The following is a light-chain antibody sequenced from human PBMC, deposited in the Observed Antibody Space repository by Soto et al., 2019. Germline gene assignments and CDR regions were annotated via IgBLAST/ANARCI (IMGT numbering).Light chain of an antibody. CDR1: QSVSNN. J-gene: IGKJ1*01. Sequence: ILMTQSPATLSVSPGERATLSCRASQSVSNNLAWYQQKPGQAPRLLIYDASTRATGIPARFSGSGSGTETTLTISGLQSEHFAFYYCQQYNNWPPWTFGQGTKVEIK. CDR3: QQYNNWPPWT. CDR2: DAS. V-gene: IGKV3-15*01.